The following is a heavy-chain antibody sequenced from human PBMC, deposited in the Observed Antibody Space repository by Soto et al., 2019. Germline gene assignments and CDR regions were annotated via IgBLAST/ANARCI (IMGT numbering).Heavy chain of an antibody. CDR3: AHRTSDLPPGIAAAVPTYYFDY. CDR2: IYWNDDK. V-gene: IGHV2-5*01. Sequence: SGPTLVKPTQTLTLTCTFSGFSLSTSGVGVGWIRQPPGKALEWLALIYWNDDKRYSPSLKSRLTITKDTSKNQVVLTMTNMDPVDTATYYCAHRTSDLPPGIAAAVPTYYFDYWGQGTLVTVSS. CDR1: GFSLSTSGVG. D-gene: IGHD6-13*01. J-gene: IGHJ4*02.